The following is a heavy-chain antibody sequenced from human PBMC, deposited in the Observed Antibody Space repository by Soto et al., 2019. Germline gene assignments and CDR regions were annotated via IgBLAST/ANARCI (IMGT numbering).Heavy chain of an antibody. CDR2: IYPGESYT. J-gene: IGHJ6*02. CDR1: GYSFTSYW. D-gene: IGHD6-13*01. Sequence: VESLKISCKGSGYSFTSYWIGWGGQVPGKGLEWMGIIYPGESYTRYSPSFQGQVTISADRSISTAYLQWSSLKASYTAMYYCARTSAAGKYYYGMDVWGQGTTVTVSS. V-gene: IGHV5-51*01. CDR3: ARTSAAGKYYYGMDV.